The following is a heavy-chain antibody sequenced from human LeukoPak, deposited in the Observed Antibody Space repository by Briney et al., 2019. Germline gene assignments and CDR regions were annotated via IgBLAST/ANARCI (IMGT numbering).Heavy chain of an antibody. Sequence: SETLSLTCTVSGGSISSSSYYWGWIRQPPGKGLEWIGSIYYSGSTYYNPSLKSRVTISIDTSENQFSLKLSSVTAADTAVYYCARTVAVTTLDYWGQGTLVTVSS. CDR1: GGSISSSSYY. J-gene: IGHJ4*02. D-gene: IGHD4-17*01. CDR2: IYYSGST. V-gene: IGHV4-39*01. CDR3: ARTVAVTTLDY.